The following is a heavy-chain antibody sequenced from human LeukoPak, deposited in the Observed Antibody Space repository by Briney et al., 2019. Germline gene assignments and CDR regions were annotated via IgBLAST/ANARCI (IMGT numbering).Heavy chain of an antibody. CDR2: ISSSSSYI. Sequence: GGSLRLSCAASGFTFSSYSMNWVRQAPGKGLEWVSSISSSSSYIYYADSVKGRFTISRDNAKNSLYLQMNSLRAEDTAVYYCARDKTLSHYDFWSGYYITDAFDIWGQGTMVTVSS. CDR1: GFTFSSYS. D-gene: IGHD3-3*01. V-gene: IGHV3-21*01. J-gene: IGHJ3*02. CDR3: ARDKTLSHYDFWSGYYITDAFDI.